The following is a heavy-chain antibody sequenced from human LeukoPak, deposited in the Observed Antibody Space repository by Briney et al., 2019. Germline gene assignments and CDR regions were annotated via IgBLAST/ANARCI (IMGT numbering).Heavy chain of an antibody. J-gene: IGHJ6*03. CDR3: ARQGVLWFGTIYYNYYMDV. V-gene: IGHV3-38-3*01. CDR2: ISGGST. D-gene: IGHD3-10*01. CDR1: GFTVSSNE. Sequence: GGSLRLSCAASGFTVSSNEMSWVRQAPGKGLEWVSSISGGSTYYADSRKGRFTISRDNSKNTLHLQMNSLRAEDTAVYYCARQGVLWFGTIYYNYYMDVWGKGTTVTISS.